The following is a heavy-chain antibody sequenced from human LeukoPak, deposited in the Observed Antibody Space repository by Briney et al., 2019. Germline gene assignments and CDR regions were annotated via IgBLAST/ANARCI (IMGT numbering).Heavy chain of an antibody. CDR1: GFTFSSYA. V-gene: IGHV3-64*01. CDR2: ISSNGGST. Sequence: GGSLRLSCAASGFTFSSYAMHWVRQAPGKGLEDVSAISSNGGSTYYANSVKGRFTISRDNSKNTLYLQMGSLRAEDMAVYYCARGWYCSSPSCYTHYYYYYMDVWGKGTTVTVSS. CDR3: ARGWYCSSPSCYTHYYYYYMDV. D-gene: IGHD2-2*02. J-gene: IGHJ6*03.